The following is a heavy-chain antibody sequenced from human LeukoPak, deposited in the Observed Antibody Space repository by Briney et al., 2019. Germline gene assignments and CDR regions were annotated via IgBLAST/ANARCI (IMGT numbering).Heavy chain of an antibody. Sequence: GESLKISWQGSGYSFISYWIGWVRQMPGKGLEWVGIIYPGDSDTRYSPSFQGQVIISADKSISTAYLQWSSLKASDTAMYYCARAPARYGSGSYTHYFDYWGQGTLVTVSS. CDR2: IYPGDSDT. V-gene: IGHV5-51*01. CDR1: GYSFISYW. J-gene: IGHJ4*02. D-gene: IGHD3-10*01. CDR3: ARAPARYGSGSYTHYFDY.